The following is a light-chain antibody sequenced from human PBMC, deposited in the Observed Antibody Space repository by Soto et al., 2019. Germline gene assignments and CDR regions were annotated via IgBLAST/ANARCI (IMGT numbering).Light chain of an antibody. J-gene: IGKJ1*01. V-gene: IGKV4-1*01. CDR1: QSVLYSSNNKNY. CDR3: QQYYSAPWT. CDR2: WAS. Sequence: DIVMTQSPDSLAVSLGERATINCKSSQSVLYSSNNKNYLAWYQQKPGQPPKLLIYWASTRESGVPDRFSGSGSGTDFTLTISSLQAEDVAVYYCQQYYSAPWTLGQGTKVVIK.